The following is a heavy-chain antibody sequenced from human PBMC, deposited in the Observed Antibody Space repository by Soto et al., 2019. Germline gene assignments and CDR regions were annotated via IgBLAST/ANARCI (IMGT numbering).Heavy chain of an antibody. CDR3: ARQTTAMVTRYYYYYMDV. Sequence: ASVKVSCKASGGTFSSYAISWVRQAPGQGLEWMGIINPSGGSTSYAQKFQGRVTMTRDTSTSTVYMELSSLRSEDTAVYYCARQTTAMVTRYYYYYMDVWGKGTTVTVSS. CDR2: INPSGGST. J-gene: IGHJ6*03. CDR1: GGTFSSYA. V-gene: IGHV1-46*03. D-gene: IGHD5-18*01.